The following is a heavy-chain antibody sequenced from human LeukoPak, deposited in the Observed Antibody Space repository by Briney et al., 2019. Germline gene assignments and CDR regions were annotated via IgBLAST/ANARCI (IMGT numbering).Heavy chain of an antibody. J-gene: IGHJ5*02. V-gene: IGHV1-18*01. CDR2: IGAYNGNT. CDR1: GYTFTSYG. D-gene: IGHD4-17*01. CDR3: ARTHGYGDRYNWFDP. Sequence: ASVKVSCKASGYTFTSYGISWVRQAPGQGLEWMGWIGAYNGNTNYAQKLQGRVTMTTDTSTGTAYMELRSLRSDDTAVYYCARTHGYGDRYNWFDPWGQGTLVTVSS.